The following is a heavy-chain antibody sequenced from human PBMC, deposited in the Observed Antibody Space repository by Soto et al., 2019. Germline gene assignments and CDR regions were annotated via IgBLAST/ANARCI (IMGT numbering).Heavy chain of an antibody. J-gene: IGHJ6*03. CDR1: GFTFSSYA. CDR2: ISGSGGST. Sequence: GGSLRLSCAASGFTFSSYAMSWVRQAPGKGLEWVSAISGSGGSTYYADSVKGRFTISRDNSKNTLYLQMNSLRAEDTAVYYCAKEGSPTGTRAYYYYMDVWGKGTTVTVSS. D-gene: IGHD1-1*01. CDR3: AKEGSPTGTRAYYYYMDV. V-gene: IGHV3-23*01.